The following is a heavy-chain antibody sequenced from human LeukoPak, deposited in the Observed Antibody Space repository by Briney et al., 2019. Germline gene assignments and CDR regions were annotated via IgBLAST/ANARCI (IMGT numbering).Heavy chain of an antibody. Sequence: PGGSLRLSCAASGFTVSSNYMSWVRQAPGKGPEWVSVIYSGGSTYYADSVKGRFTISRDNSKNTLYLQMNSLRAEDTAVYYCANGLWFGEFSYWGQGTLVTVSS. J-gene: IGHJ4*02. CDR1: GFTVSSNY. V-gene: IGHV3-53*01. CDR2: IYSGGST. D-gene: IGHD3-10*01. CDR3: ANGLWFGEFSY.